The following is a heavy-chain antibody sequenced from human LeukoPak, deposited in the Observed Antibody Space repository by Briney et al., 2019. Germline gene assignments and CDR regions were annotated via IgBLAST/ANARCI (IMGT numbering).Heavy chain of an antibody. CDR2: IYYSGST. V-gene: IGHV4-39*01. Sequence: SETLSLTCTVSGGSISSSSYYWGWIRQPPGKGLEWIGSIYYSGSTYYNPSLKSRVTISVDTSKNQFSLKLSSVTAADTAVYYCARRITMVRGVNRAYNWFDPWGQGTLVTVSS. J-gene: IGHJ5*02. CDR1: GGSISSSSYY. D-gene: IGHD3-10*01. CDR3: ARRITMVRGVNRAYNWFDP.